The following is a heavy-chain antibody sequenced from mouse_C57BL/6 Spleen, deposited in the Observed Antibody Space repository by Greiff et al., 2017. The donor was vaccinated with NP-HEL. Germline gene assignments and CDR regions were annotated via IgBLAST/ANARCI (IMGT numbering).Heavy chain of an antibody. Sequence: VQLQESGPELVKPGASVKISCKASGYAFSSSWMNWVKQRPGKGLEWIGRIYPGDGDTNYNGKFKGKATLTADKSPSTAYMQLSSLTSEDSAVYFCARTSTTVVGGAMDYWGQGTSVTVSS. J-gene: IGHJ4*01. V-gene: IGHV1-82*01. CDR1: GYAFSSSW. CDR3: ARTSTTVVGGAMDY. D-gene: IGHD1-1*01. CDR2: IYPGDGDT.